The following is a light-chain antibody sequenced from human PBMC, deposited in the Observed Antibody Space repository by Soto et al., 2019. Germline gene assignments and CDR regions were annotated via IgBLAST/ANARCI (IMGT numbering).Light chain of an antibody. V-gene: IGLV2-14*01. CDR1: TSDVGGYTY. J-gene: IGLJ7*01. CDR2: EVS. Sequence: QSALTQPASVSGSPGQSITISCTGTTSDVGGYTYVSWYQQHPGKAPRLMIYEVSNRPSGVSSRFSGSKSGNTASLTISGLQAEDEADYYCTSYTTSNTLAFGGGTQLTVL. CDR3: TSYTTSNTLA.